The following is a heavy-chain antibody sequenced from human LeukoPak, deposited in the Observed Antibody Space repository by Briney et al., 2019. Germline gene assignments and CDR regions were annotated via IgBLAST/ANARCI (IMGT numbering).Heavy chain of an antibody. J-gene: IGHJ4*02. CDR3: APSTYSGSPPFDY. CDR2: ISNNGGYT. D-gene: IGHD1-26*01. V-gene: IGHV3-23*01. CDR1: GFTFSSSA. Sequence: QPGGSLRLSCAASGFTFSSSAMSWVRQAPGKGLEWVSAISNNGGYTYYADSVQGRFTISRDNAKNSLYLQMNSLRAEDTAVYYCAPSTYSGSPPFDYWGQGTLVTVSS.